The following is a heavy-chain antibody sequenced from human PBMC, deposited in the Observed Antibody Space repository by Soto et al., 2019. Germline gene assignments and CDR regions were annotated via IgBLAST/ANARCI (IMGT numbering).Heavy chain of an antibody. V-gene: IGHV5-51*01. D-gene: IGHD6-13*01. CDR2: IYPGDSDT. CDR1: GYSFTSYW. Sequence: GESLKISCKGSGYSFTSYWIGWVRQMPGKGLEWMGIIYPGDSDTRYSPSFQGQVTISADKSISTAYLQWSSLKASDTAVYYCAAAYPPRSQQLIPYYYYYGMDVWGQGTTVTVSS. CDR3: AAAYPPRSQQLIPYYYYYGMDV. J-gene: IGHJ6*02.